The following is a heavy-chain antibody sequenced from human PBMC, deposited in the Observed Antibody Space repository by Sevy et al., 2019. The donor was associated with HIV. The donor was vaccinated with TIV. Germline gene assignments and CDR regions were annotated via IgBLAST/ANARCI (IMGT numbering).Heavy chain of an antibody. V-gene: IGHV4-38-2*01. CDR1: GYSISSRYY. D-gene: IGHD6-13*01. Sequence: SETLSLTCAVSGYSISSRYYWGWDRQPPGKGLEWIASMYYSGSTYYNPSLRSRVTISLDTSENQFSLKLTSVTAADTAVYYCASDITSNWLFFDYWGQGILVTVSS. J-gene: IGHJ4*02. CDR3: ASDITSNWLFFDY. CDR2: MYYSGST.